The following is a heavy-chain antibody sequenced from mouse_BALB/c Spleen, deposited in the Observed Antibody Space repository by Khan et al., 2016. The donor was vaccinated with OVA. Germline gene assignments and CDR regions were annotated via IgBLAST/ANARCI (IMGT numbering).Heavy chain of an antibody. Sequence: EVQLQESGPGLVKPSQTVSLTCTVTGISITSGNYRWSWIRQFPGNKLEWIGNIYYSGTVTYNPSLTSRTTITRDTSKNQFFLEMNSLTAEDTVTYYCARDYGSLYWFFDVWGAGTTVTVSS. CDR3: ARDYGSLYWFFDV. D-gene: IGHD1-1*01. CDR2: IYYSGTV. V-gene: IGHV3-5*02. J-gene: IGHJ1*01. CDR1: GISITSGNYR.